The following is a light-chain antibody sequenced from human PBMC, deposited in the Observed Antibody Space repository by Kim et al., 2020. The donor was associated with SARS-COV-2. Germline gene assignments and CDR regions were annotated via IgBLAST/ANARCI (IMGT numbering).Light chain of an antibody. CDR3: QQFGFPPYA. Sequence: LTRGERATLSCRASQSFSSSLLAWYQQKPGQAPRLLIFGASNRATGIPDRFAGYGSGTDFTLTISRLEPEDFAVYYCQQFGFPPYAFGQGTKLEI. CDR2: GAS. CDR1: QSFSSSL. J-gene: IGKJ2*01. V-gene: IGKV3-20*01.